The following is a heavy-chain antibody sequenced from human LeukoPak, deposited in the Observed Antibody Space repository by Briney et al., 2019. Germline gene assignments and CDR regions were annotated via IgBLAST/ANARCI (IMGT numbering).Heavy chain of an antibody. Sequence: ASVKVSCKASGYTFSRYAMNWVRQAPGQGLEWMGWINTNTGNPTYAQGFTGRFVFSWDTSVSTAYLQISSLKAEDTAVYYCARDDIVVVVAATHPRPYGMDVWGQGTPVTVSS. V-gene: IGHV7-4-1*02. CDR3: ARDDIVVVVAATHPRPYGMDV. D-gene: IGHD2-15*01. CDR2: INTNTGNP. J-gene: IGHJ6*02. CDR1: GYTFSRYA.